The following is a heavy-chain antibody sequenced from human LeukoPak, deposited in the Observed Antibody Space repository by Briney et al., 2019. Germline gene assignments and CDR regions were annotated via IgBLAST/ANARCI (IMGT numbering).Heavy chain of an antibody. CDR1: GFTFSSYA. Sequence: GGSLRLSCAASGFTFSSYAMSWVRQAPGKGLEWVSAISGSGGSTYYADSVKGRFTTSRDNSENTLYLQMNSLRAEDTAVYYCAKQRGYSYLDYWGQGTLVTVSS. J-gene: IGHJ4*02. CDR3: AKQRGYSYLDY. V-gene: IGHV3-23*01. D-gene: IGHD5-18*01. CDR2: ISGSGGST.